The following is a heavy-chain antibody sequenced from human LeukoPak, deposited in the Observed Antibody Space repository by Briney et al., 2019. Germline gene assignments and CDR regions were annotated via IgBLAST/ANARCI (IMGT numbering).Heavy chain of an antibody. D-gene: IGHD2-15*01. J-gene: IGHJ5*02. CDR1: GFTLTKYY. Sequence: ASVKVSCKASGFTLTKYYMHWVRHAPGQGPEWMGAIHPDGGGTSYAPNFQGRVTMTRSTGAVFMELAGLTCDDTAVYYCVREGGGSCSGGSCFRFDPWGQGTLVTVSS. V-gene: IGHV1-46*01. CDR2: IHPDGGGT. CDR3: VREGGGSCSGGSCFRFDP.